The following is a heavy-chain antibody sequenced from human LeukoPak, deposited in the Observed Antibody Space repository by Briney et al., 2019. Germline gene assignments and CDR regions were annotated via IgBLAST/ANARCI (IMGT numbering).Heavy chain of an antibody. CDR2: IYYTGST. Sequence: TSETLSLTCTVSGGSISSSSYYWGWIRQPPGKGLEWIGSIYYTGSTYYNPSLKSRVTISVDTSKNQFSLKLSSVTAADTAVYYCARMAITMIVVGSDWGQGTLVTVSS. CDR3: ARMAITMIVVGSD. J-gene: IGHJ4*02. D-gene: IGHD3-22*01. CDR1: GGSISSSSYY. V-gene: IGHV4-39*01.